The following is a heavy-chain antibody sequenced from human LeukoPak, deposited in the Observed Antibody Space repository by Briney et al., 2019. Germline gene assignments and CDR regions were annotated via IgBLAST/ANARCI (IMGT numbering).Heavy chain of an antibody. CDR3: ASTSRWFGLSYYYMDV. V-gene: IGHV4-34*01. CDR2: INHSGST. CDR1: GGSFSGYY. J-gene: IGHJ6*03. Sequence: EPSETLSLTCAVYGGSFSGYYWSWIRQPPGKGLEWIGEINHSGSTNYNPSLKSRVTISVDTSKNQFSLKLSSVTAADTAVYYCASTSRWFGLSYYYMDVWGKGTTVTVSS. D-gene: IGHD3-10*01.